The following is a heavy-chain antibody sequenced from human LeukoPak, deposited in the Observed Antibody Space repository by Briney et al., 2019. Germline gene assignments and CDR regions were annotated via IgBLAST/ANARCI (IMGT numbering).Heavy chain of an antibody. J-gene: IGHJ4*02. CDR3: VKDSPPRYSGSPPAY. CDR2: INKDGGEK. D-gene: IGHD1-26*01. V-gene: IGHV3-7*03. Sequence: GGSLRLSCAASGFTFSSYWMSWVRQAPGKGLKWVANINKDGGEKYYVDSVKGRFTISRDNAKNSLYLQMNSLRADDTAVYYCVKDSPPRYSGSPPAYWGQGTLVTVSS. CDR1: GFTFSSYW.